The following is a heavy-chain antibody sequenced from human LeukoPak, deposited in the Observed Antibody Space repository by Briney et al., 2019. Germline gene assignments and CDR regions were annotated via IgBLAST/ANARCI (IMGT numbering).Heavy chain of an antibody. CDR3: ARLRQGRYNWFDP. V-gene: IGHV4-4*09. CDR1: GGSISSYY. J-gene: IGHJ5*02. Sequence: SETPSLTCPVSGGSISSYYWSLIRQPPGEGLEWIGYIYTSGSTNYNPSLKSRVTISVDTSKNQFSLKLSSVTAADTAVYYCARLRQGRYNWFDPWGQGTLVTVSS. CDR2: IYTSGST.